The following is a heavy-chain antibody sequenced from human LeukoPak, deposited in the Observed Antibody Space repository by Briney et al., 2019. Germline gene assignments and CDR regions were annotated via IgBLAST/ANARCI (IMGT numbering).Heavy chain of an antibody. CDR3: ARGGIVATIRSGYYYGDFDY. CDR2: INHSGST. CDR1: GGSFSGYY. V-gene: IGHV4-34*01. J-gene: IGHJ4*02. D-gene: IGHD3-22*01. Sequence: SETLSLTCAVYGGSFSGYYWSWIRQPPGKGLEWIGEINHSGSTNYNPSLKSRVTISVDTSKNQFSLKLSSVTAADTAVYYCARGGIVATIRSGYYYGDFDYWGQGTLVTVSP.